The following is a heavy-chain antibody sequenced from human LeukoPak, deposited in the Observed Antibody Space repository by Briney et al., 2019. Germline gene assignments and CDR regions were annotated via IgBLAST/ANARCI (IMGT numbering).Heavy chain of an antibody. D-gene: IGHD3-9*01. Sequence: GGSLRLSCATSGFSFTDYPMNWVRQAPGKGLDWISNIRTTAEGAKYAYYADSVKGRVTISRDDGKNTLYLHMNSLRDDDTAVYYGAADQRYAFDYWGQGILVTVSS. J-gene: IGHJ4*02. V-gene: IGHV3-48*02. CDR3: AADQRYAFDY. CDR1: GFSFTDYP. CDR2: IRTTAEGAKYA.